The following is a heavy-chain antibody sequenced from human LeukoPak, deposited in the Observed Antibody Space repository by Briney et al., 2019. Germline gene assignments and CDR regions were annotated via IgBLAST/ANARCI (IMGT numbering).Heavy chain of an antibody. D-gene: IGHD2-15*01. CDR1: GYSFTSYW. CDR2: IYPGDSDT. Sequence: GESLKISCKGSGYSFTSYWIGWVRQMPGKGLEWMGIIYPGDSDTRYSPSFQGQVTISADKSISTAYLQWSSLKASDTAMCYCARPGYCSGGSCYRFDYWGQGTLVTVSS. CDR3: ARPGYCSGGSCYRFDY. V-gene: IGHV5-51*01. J-gene: IGHJ4*02.